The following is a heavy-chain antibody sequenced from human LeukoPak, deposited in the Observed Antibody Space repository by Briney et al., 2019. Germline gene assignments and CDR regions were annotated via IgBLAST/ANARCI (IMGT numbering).Heavy chain of an antibody. J-gene: IGHJ4*02. Sequence: GGSLRLSCAASGFTFSSYAMSWVRQAPGKGLEWVSAISGSGGSTYYADSVKGRFTISRDNSKNTLYLQMNSLRAEDTAVYYCAEYRAYDSSGYSDFDYWGQGTLVTVSS. CDR1: GFTFSSYA. CDR2: ISGSGGST. CDR3: AEYRAYDSSGYSDFDY. V-gene: IGHV3-23*01. D-gene: IGHD3-22*01.